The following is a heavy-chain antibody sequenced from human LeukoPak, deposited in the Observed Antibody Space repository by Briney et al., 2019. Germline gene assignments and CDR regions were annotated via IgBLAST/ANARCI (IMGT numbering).Heavy chain of an antibody. CDR2: ISNDGGGT. D-gene: IGHD3-22*01. V-gene: IGHV3-23*01. J-gene: IGHJ5*02. CDR3: AKGSSGYFVDL. Sequence: GSLRLSCAASGFIFYNFGLIWVRQAPGKGLEWVSAISNDGGGTNYADFVKGRFTISRDNSKNTLFLQMNSLRAEDTALYYCAKGSSGYFVDLWGQGTLVTVSS. CDR1: GFIFYNFG.